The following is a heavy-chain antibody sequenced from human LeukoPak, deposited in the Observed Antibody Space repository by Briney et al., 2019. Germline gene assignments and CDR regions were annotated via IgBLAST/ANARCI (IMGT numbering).Heavy chain of an antibody. D-gene: IGHD6-13*01. CDR3: AKERDSSWYGYFDY. CDR1: GFTFSSYA. J-gene: IGHJ4*02. Sequence: GGSLRLSCAASGFTFSSYAMSWVRQAPGKGLEWVSAVSGSGGSTYYADSVKGRFTISRDNSENTLYLQMNSLRAEDTAVYYCAKERDSSWYGYFDYWGQGTLVTVSS. V-gene: IGHV3-23*01. CDR2: VSGSGGST.